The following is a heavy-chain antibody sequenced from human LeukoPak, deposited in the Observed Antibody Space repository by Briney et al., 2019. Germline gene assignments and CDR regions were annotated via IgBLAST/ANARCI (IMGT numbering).Heavy chain of an antibody. CDR3: ARELSGTASYYFDY. V-gene: IGHV3-48*03. CDR1: GFTFSSYE. D-gene: IGHD1-7*01. J-gene: IGHJ4*02. Sequence: GGSLRLSCAASGFTFSSYEMNWVRQAPGKGLEWVSYISTSGNTRYYADSVKGRFTISRDNAKNSLYLQMNSLRVEDTAVYYCARELSGTASYYFDYWGQGTLVTVSS. CDR2: ISTSGNTR.